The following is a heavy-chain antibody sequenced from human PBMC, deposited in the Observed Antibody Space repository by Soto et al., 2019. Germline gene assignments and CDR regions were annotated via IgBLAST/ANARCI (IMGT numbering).Heavy chain of an antibody. V-gene: IGHV3-30-3*01. Sequence: QVQLVESGGGVGQPGRSLRLSCAASGFTFSSYAMHWVRQAPGKGLGWVAVISYDGSNKYYAHSGKGRFTISRDNSKNTLYLQMNSLRAEDTAVYYCARRFGPGYSYGWAGLEDYGMDVWGQGTTVTVSS. CDR1: GFTFSSYA. CDR2: ISYDGSNK. D-gene: IGHD5-18*01. CDR3: ARRFGPGYSYGWAGLEDYGMDV. J-gene: IGHJ6*02.